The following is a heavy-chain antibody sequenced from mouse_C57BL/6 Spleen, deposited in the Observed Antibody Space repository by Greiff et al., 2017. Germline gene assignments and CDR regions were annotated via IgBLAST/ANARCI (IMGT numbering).Heavy chain of an antibody. J-gene: IGHJ2*01. V-gene: IGHV14-4*01. Sequence: EVQLQQSGAELVRPGASVKLSCTASGFNIKDDYMHWVKQRPEQGLEWIGGIDPENGDTEYASKFQGKATITADTSSNTAYLQLSSLTSEDTAVYYCTTALSLYYWGQGTTLTVSS. CDR1: GFNIKDDY. D-gene: IGHD6-2*01. CDR2: IDPENGDT. CDR3: TTALSLYY.